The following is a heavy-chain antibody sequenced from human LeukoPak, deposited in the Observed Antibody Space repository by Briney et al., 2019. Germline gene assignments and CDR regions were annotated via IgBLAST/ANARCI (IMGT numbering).Heavy chain of an antibody. D-gene: IGHD3-22*01. Sequence: PSETLSLTCTVSGGSIISRSYYWGWIRQPPGKGLEWIGSIYYSGSTYYNPSLKSRVTISVDTSKNQFSLKLSYVTAADTAVYYCARLDYSDIYFDYWGQGALVTVSS. J-gene: IGHJ4*02. V-gene: IGHV4-39*01. CDR1: GGSIISRSYY. CDR2: IYYSGST. CDR3: ARLDYSDIYFDY.